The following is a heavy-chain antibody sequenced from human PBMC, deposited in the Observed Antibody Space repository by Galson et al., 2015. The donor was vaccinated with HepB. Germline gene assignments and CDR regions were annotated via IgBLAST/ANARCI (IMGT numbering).Heavy chain of an antibody. V-gene: IGHV3-66*01. Sequence: SLRLSCAASGFTVSSNYMSWVRQAPGKGLEWVSVIYSGGSTYYADAVTGSFTISRDNSKNTLYLQMNSLRAEDPAVYYCARAILSLRIAVAGPVYGMDVWGQGTTVTVSS. J-gene: IGHJ6*02. CDR2: IYSGGST. CDR1: GFTVSSNY. D-gene: IGHD6-19*01. CDR3: ARAILSLRIAVAGPVYGMDV.